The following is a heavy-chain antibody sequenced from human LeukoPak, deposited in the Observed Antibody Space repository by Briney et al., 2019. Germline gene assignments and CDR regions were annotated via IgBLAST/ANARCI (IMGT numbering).Heavy chain of an antibody. V-gene: IGHV3-21*01. CDR3: AREGDPPGFYYYHHLDV. CDR1: GFDFNIYA. Sequence: GGSLRLSCAASGFDFNIYAIDWVRQAPGRGLEWVSSISSGSSFQNYADSVKGRFTISRDNAKNSVYLQMNRLRAEDTAVYFCAREGDPPGFYYYHHLDVWGKGTTVTVSS. CDR2: ISSGSSFQ. D-gene: IGHD3-16*01. J-gene: IGHJ6*03.